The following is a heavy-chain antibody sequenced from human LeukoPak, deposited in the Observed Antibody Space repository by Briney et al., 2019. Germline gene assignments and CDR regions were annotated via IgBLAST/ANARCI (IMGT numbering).Heavy chain of an antibody. CDR3: ARGPTYYDILTGSPNDY. J-gene: IGHJ4*02. Sequence: GGSLRLSCAASGFTFSDYYMNWVRQAPGKGLEWVSYISSSSSTIYYADSVKGRFTISRDNSKNTLYLQMNSLRAEDTAVYYCARGPTYYDILTGSPNDYWGQGTLVTVSS. CDR2: ISSSSSTI. V-gene: IGHV3-48*01. D-gene: IGHD3-9*01. CDR1: GFTFSDYY.